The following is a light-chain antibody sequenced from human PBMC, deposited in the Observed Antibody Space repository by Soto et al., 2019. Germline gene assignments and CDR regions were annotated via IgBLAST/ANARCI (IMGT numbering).Light chain of an antibody. V-gene: IGLV2-8*01. Sequence: QSVLTQPPSASGSPGRSVAISCTGTSSDVGGYNYVSWYQQHPGKAPKLMIYEVNKRPSGVPDRFSGSKSGNTASLTVSGLQADDEADYYCSSYVGSNNFVFGTGTKVTVL. CDR1: SSDVGGYNY. J-gene: IGLJ1*01. CDR3: SSYVGSNNFV. CDR2: EVN.